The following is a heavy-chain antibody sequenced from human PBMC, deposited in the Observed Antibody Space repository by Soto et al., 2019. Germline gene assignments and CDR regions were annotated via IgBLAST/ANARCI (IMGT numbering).Heavy chain of an antibody. CDR2: ISFDENSK. CDR3: AKDTSGPNGAIYYGLDA. D-gene: IGHD4-17*01. J-gene: IGHJ6*04. Sequence: QVQLVESGGGVVQPGRSLRLSCVASGYTFSSYAVHWVRQAPGKGLEWVAVISFDENSKSYADFAKGRFTVSRDDSTNTMYLQMNSLRIEDTAVYYCAKDTSGPNGAIYYGLDAWGKGTTVTVSS. CDR1: GYTFSSYA. V-gene: IGHV3-30*18.